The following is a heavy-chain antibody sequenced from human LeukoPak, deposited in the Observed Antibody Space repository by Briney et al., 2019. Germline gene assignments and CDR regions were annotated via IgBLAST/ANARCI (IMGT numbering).Heavy chain of an antibody. J-gene: IGHJ4*02. CDR2: ISYDGSNK. CDR3: AKVHEAEQETWIQLWLLGY. CDR1: GFTFSSYG. D-gene: IGHD5-18*01. Sequence: PGGSLRLSCAASGFTFSSYGMHWVRQAPGKGLEWVAVISYDGSNKYYADSVKGRFTISRDNSKNTLYLQMNSLRAEDTAVYYCAKVHEAEQETWIQLWLLGYWGQGTLVTVSS. V-gene: IGHV3-30*18.